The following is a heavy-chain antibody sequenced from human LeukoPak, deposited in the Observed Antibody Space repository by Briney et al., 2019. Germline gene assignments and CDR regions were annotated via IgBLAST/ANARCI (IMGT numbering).Heavy chain of an antibody. J-gene: IGHJ4*02. V-gene: IGHV6-1*01. CDR2: TYYRSKWYN. Sequence: SQTLSLTCDISGDSVSSINGAWIWIRQSPSRGLEWLGRTYYRSKWYNEYAESMKGRMTITPDTSNNRFSLQLNSVTPDDTAVYYCARDLANTGWYTFDYWGQGTLVTVSS. CDR1: GDSVSSINGA. CDR3: ARDLANTGWYTFDY. D-gene: IGHD6-19*01.